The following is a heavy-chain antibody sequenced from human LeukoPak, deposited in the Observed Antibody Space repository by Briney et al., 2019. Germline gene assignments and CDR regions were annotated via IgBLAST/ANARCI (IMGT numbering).Heavy chain of an antibody. V-gene: IGHV3-23*01. CDR3: AKSRWDTAMASLDY. J-gene: IGHJ4*02. CDR1: GFTFSSYA. Sequence: GGSLRLSCAASGFTFSSYAMSWVRQAPGKGLEWVSAIRGSGGSTYYADSVKGRFTISRDNSKNTLYLQMNSLRAEDTAVYYCAKSRWDTAMASLDYWGQGTLVTVSS. D-gene: IGHD5-18*01. CDR2: IRGSGGST.